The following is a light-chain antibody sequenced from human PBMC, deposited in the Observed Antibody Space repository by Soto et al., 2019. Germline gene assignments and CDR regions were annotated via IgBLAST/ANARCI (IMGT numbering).Light chain of an antibody. Sequence: QAVVTQEPSLTVSPGGTVTLTCGSSTGAVTSNHHPYWFQQKAGQAPRTLIYDTSNKHSWTPAQFSGSLLGDKAALTLSGAQPEDEAQYYCLLSYNAARVFGGGTKLTVL. CDR2: DTS. V-gene: IGLV7-46*01. CDR1: TGAVTSNHH. CDR3: LLSYNAARV. J-gene: IGLJ2*01.